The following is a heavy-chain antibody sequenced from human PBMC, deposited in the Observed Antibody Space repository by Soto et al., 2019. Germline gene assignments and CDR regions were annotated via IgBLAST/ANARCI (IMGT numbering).Heavy chain of an antibody. V-gene: IGHV3-23*01. Sequence: EVQLLESGGGLVQPGGSLRLSCAASGFTFSSYAMSWVRQAPGKGLEWVSAISGSGGSTYYADSVKGRFTISRDNSKNTLYLHMNSLRAEDTAVYYCAKRVVRATVTTGWDHWYFDLWGRGTLVTVSS. CDR1: GFTFSSYA. CDR2: ISGSGGST. D-gene: IGHD4-17*01. J-gene: IGHJ2*01. CDR3: AKRVVRATVTTGWDHWYFDL.